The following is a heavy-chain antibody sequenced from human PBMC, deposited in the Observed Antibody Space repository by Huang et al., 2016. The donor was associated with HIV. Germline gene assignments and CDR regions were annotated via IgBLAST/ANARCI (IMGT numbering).Heavy chain of an antibody. Sequence: QVQLVQSGAEVKKPGSSVKVSCKASGGTFRNYAISWVRQAPGQGLEWMGGIIPIFGTGNYAQKFQGRVSITAEESTSTAYMELSSLRSEDTAVYYCASKDYYYDSSGYYASYWYFDLWGRGTLVTVSS. V-gene: IGHV1-69*13. CDR3: ASKDYYYDSSGYYASYWYFDL. J-gene: IGHJ2*01. CDR2: IIPIFGTG. CDR1: GGTFRNYA. D-gene: IGHD3-22*01.